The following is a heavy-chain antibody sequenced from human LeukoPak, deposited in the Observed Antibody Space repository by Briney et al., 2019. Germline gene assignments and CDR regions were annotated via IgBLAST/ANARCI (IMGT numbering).Heavy chain of an antibody. V-gene: IGHV3-33*01. D-gene: IGHD2-2*01. Sequence: PGGSLRLSCAGSGFPFSSYGMQWVRQAPGKGLEWVAVIWYDGSNKYYADSVKGRFTISRDNSKNTLYLQMNSLRAEDTAVYYCARDGCSSTSCSNYFDYWGQGTLVTVSS. J-gene: IGHJ4*02. CDR3: ARDGCSSTSCSNYFDY. CDR2: IWYDGSNK. CDR1: GFPFSSYG.